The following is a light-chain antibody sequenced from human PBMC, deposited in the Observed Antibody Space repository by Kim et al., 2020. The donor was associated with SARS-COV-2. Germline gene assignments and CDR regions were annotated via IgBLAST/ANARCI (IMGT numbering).Light chain of an antibody. Sequence: SSELTQDPAVSVALGQTVRITCQGDSLRSYYATWYQQKPGQAPIVVIYGKNNRPSGIPDRLSGSSSGNPASLPITGTQAGDEAAYYCNSRDSNDNVVFGG. CDR3: NSRDSNDNVV. J-gene: IGLJ2*01. V-gene: IGLV3-19*01. CDR2: GKN. CDR1: SLRSYY.